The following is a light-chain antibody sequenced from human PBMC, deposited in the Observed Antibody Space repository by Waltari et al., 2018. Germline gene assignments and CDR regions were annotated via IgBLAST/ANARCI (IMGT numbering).Light chain of an antibody. V-gene: IGKV3-11*01. Sequence: IALTQSPATLSLSPGERATLSCRANRSVRVYFAWYQHKPGQAPRLLIYDTSNRATGIPARFSGSGSETDFTLTISSLEPEDFAVYYCQQRNNWPLSFGGGTKVEIK. J-gene: IGKJ4*01. CDR1: RSVRVY. CDR3: QQRNNWPLS. CDR2: DTS.